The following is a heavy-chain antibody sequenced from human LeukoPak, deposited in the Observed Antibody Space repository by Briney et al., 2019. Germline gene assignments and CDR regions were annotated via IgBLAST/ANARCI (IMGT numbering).Heavy chain of an antibody. V-gene: IGHV4-34*01. CDR2: INHSGST. CDR3: ARGTHTGVNYYDSSGYYY. Sequence: SETLSLTCAVYGGSFSGYYWSWIRQPPGKGLEWVGEINHSGSTNYNPSLKSRVTISVDTSKNQFSLKLSSVTAADTAVYYSARGTHTGVNYYDSSGYYYWGQGTLVTVSS. CDR1: GGSFSGYY. J-gene: IGHJ4*02. D-gene: IGHD3-22*01.